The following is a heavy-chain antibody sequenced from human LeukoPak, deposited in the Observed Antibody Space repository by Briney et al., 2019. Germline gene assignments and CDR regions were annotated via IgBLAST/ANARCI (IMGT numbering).Heavy chain of an antibody. V-gene: IGHV5-51*01. CDR1: GHNFPNYW. Sequence: GESLKISCKASGHNFPNYWIGWVRQMPGKGLEWMGIIHPADSDTVYSPSFQGQVTISADESISTVYLQWSSLQAADTAVYYCARDTSGSYFWDTDAFDIWGQGTMVTVSS. CDR2: IHPADSDT. CDR3: ARDTSGSYFWDTDAFDI. J-gene: IGHJ3*02. D-gene: IGHD1-26*01.